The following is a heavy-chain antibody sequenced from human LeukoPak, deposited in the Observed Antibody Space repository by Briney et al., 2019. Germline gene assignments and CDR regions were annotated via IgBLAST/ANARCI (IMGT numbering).Heavy chain of an antibody. J-gene: IGHJ4*02. CDR1: GDSINSLDL. CDR2: MYLSGTT. D-gene: IGHD3-3*01. V-gene: IGHV4-4*02. Sequence: SGTLSLTCTVSGDSINSLDLWSWVRQPPGKGLEWIGEMYLSGTTHSNPSVKSRVTISMDKSKNQFFLNLSSVTAADTAVYYCATSYYDFWSGYYTREYYFDYWGQGTLVTVSS. CDR3: ATSYYDFWSGYYTREYYFDY.